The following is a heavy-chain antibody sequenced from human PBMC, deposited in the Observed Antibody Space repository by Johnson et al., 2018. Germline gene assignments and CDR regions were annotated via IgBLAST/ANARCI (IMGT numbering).Heavy chain of an antibody. CDR1: GFTFNSYA. D-gene: IGHD5-24*01. CDR3: AKQEMSTYTGAFDF. CDR2: ISFDGSTK. J-gene: IGHJ3*01. V-gene: IGHV3-30*18. Sequence: QVRLVESGGGVVQPGRSLRLSCAASGFTFNSYAMHWVRQAPGKGLEWVAIISFDGSTKNFVDSVKGRFPISRDNSKNALDLELNSLRSEDTAIYYCAKQEMSTYTGAFDFWGQGTMVIVSS.